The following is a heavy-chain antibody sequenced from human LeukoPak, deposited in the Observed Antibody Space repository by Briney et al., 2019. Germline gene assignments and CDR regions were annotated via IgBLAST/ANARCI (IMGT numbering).Heavy chain of an antibody. J-gene: IGHJ4*02. V-gene: IGHV3-7*01. CDR2: IKPDGSVK. D-gene: IGHD4/OR15-4a*01. CDR1: GSTFGTSW. CDR3: ARAANYFYFDD. Sequence: GGSLRLSCAASGSTFGTSWMSWVRRVPGKGLEWVANIKPDGSVKYYVDSAKGRFTISRDNAKTSVFLQMNSLRVEDTAVYHCARAANYFYFDDWGQGALVTVSS.